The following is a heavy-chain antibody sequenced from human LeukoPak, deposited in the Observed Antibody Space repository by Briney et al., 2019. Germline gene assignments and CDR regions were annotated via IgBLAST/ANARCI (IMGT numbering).Heavy chain of an antibody. CDR3: ARDGLMKIAAAAGLFDY. V-gene: IGHV3-7*01. J-gene: IGHJ4*02. D-gene: IGHD6-13*01. CDR2: IKQDGSEK. CDR1: GFTFSSYW. Sequence: GGSLRLSCAASGFTFSSYWMSWVRQAPGKGLEWVANIKQDGSEKYYVDSVKGRFTISRDNAKNSLYLQMNSLRAEDTAVYYCARDGLMKIAAAAGLFDYWGQGTLVTVSS.